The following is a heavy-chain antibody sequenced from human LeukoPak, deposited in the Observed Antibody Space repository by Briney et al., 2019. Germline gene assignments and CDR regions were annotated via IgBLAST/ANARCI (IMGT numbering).Heavy chain of an antibody. CDR3: XXXXXCGYYNFWSGRDNFDAFDI. CDR2: IKQDGSEK. Sequence: GGSLRLSCAASGFTFSSYWMSWVRQAPGKGLEWVANIKQDGSEKYYVDSVKGRFTISRDNAKNSLYLQMNSLRAEDTAVYYXXXXXXCGYYNFWSGRDNFDAFDIWGQGTMVTVSS. J-gene: IGHJ3*02. D-gene: IGHD3-3*01. CDR1: GFTFSSYW. V-gene: IGHV3-7*01.